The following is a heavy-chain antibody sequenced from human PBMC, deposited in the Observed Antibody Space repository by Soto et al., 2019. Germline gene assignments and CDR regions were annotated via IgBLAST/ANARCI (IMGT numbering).Heavy chain of an antibody. J-gene: IGHJ4*02. CDR1: GFTFTSSA. Sequence: SVKVSFKASGFTFTSSAVQWVRQARGQRLEWIGWIVVGSGNTNYAQKFQERVTITRDMSTSTAYMELSSLRSEDTAVYYCAADSKYYYDSSGYYYFDYWGQGTLVTVSS. CDR3: AADSKYYYDSSGYYYFDY. CDR2: IVVGSGNT. V-gene: IGHV1-58*01. D-gene: IGHD3-22*01.